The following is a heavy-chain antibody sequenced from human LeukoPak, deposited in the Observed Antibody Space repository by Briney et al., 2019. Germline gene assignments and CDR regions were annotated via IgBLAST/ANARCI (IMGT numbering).Heavy chain of an antibody. J-gene: IGHJ2*01. CDR2: IYPGDSDH. CDR1: GYSLTSYW. CDR3: ARVHDSSGYYWYFDL. Sequence: GESLKISCKASGYSLTSYWIAWVRPMPGKGLEWMGIIYPGDSDHRYRPSFQGQVNISADKSISTAYLQWNSLKASDTAMYYCARVHDSSGYYWYFDLWGRGTLVTVSS. D-gene: IGHD3-22*01. V-gene: IGHV5-51*01.